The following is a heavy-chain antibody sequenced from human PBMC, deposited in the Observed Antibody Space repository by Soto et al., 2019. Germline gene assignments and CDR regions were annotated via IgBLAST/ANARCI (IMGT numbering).Heavy chain of an antibody. CDR2: INPSLGTA. D-gene: IGHD3-22*01. J-gene: IGHJ4*02. CDR1: GDTFTAYH. Sequence: ASVKVSCKASGDTFTAYHIHWVRQAHGQGLEWVGIINPSLGTANYAQKFQGRVAMTWDTSTTTVYMELSSLRSDDTAVYYCARAPYSRTSFHFAFWGQGTLVTAPQ. CDR3: ARAPYSRTSFHFAF. V-gene: IGHV1-46*01.